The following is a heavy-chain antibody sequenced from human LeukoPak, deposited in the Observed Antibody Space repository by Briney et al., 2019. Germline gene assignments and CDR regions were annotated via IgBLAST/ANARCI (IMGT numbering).Heavy chain of an antibody. Sequence: PGGSLRLSCAASGSTFSSYAMSWVRQAPGKGLEWVSAISGSGGSTYYADSVKGRFTISRDNSKNTLYLQMNSLRAEDTAVYYCAKDYYDTSGYYGILDYWGQGTLVTVSS. CDR2: ISGSGGST. J-gene: IGHJ4*02. CDR1: GSTFSSYA. CDR3: AKDYYDTSGYYGILDY. V-gene: IGHV3-23*01. D-gene: IGHD3-22*01.